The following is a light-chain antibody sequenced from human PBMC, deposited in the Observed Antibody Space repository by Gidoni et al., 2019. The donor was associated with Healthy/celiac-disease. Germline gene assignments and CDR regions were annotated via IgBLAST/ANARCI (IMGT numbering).Light chain of an antibody. J-gene: IGKJ1*01. CDR1: QSVSSY. V-gene: IGKV3-11*01. CDR3: QQRSNWPRT. CDR2: DAS. Sequence: EIVLPQSPATLSLSPGERATLSCRASQSVSSYLDWYQQKPGQAPRLLIYDASNRATGVPARFSGSGSGTDFTLTISSREAEDFAVYYCQQRSNWPRTFGQGTKVEIK.